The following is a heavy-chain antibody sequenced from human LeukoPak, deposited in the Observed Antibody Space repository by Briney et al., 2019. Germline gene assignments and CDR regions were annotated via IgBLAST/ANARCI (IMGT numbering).Heavy chain of an antibody. V-gene: IGHV4-59*01. CDR1: GGSISSYY. D-gene: IGHD5-12*01. CDR3: ARGCVYSAYVAFDY. Sequence: PSETLSLTCTVSGGSISSYYWSWIRQPPGKGLEWIGYIYYSGSTNYNPSLKSRVIISVDTSKNQFSLKLSSATAADTAVYYCARGCVYSAYVAFDYWGQGTLVTVSS. CDR2: IYYSGST. J-gene: IGHJ4*02.